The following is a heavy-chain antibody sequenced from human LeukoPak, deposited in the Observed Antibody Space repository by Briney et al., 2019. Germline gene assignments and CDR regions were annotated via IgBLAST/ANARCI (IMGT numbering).Heavy chain of an antibody. CDR1: GFTFSSYS. CDR2: ISYGGSNK. J-gene: IGHJ4*02. CDR3: ARGQFRLSDFDSSGFDY. V-gene: IGHV3-30*04. D-gene: IGHD3-22*01. Sequence: PGGSLRLSCAASGFTFSSYSIHWVRQAPGKGLEWVAVISYGGSNKYYADSVKGRFTIYRDNSKNKLYLQMNSLRAEDTAVYYCARGQFRLSDFDSSGFDYWGQGTLVTVSS.